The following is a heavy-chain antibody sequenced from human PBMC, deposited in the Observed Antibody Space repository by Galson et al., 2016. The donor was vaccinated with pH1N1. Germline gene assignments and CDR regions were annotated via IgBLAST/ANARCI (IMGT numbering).Heavy chain of an antibody. J-gene: IGHJ3*02. CDR2: TYYRSKWYN. D-gene: IGHD3-3*01. CDR3: ARGVIDYEFSSGYPDHAAVDI. CDR1: GDSVSSNSAT. V-gene: IGHV6-1*01. Sequence: CAISGDSVSSNSATWNWIRQSPSRGLEWLGRTYYRSKWYNDYAESVKSRIIISPDTSKNQLSLQLNSVTPADTAVYYCARGVIDYEFSSGYPDHAAVDIWGQGTMV.